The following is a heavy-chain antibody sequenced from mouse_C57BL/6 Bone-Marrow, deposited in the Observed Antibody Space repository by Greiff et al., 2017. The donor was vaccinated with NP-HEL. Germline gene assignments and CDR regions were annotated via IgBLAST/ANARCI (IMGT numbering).Heavy chain of an antibody. CDR2: IYPGDGDT. J-gene: IGHJ2*01. CDR3: ARDYGSSPYYFDY. D-gene: IGHD1-1*01. V-gene: IGHV1-80*01. CDR1: GYAFSSYW. Sequence: VQLKESGAELVKPGASVKISCKASGYAFSSYWMNWVKQRPGKGLEWIGQIYPGDGDTNYNGKFKGKATLTADKSSSTAYMQLSSLTSEDSAVYFCARDYGSSPYYFDYWGQGTTLTVSS.